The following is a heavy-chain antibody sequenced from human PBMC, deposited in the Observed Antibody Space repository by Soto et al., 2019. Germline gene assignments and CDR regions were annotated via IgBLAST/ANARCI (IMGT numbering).Heavy chain of an antibody. Sequence: GSLRLSCAASGFSLRTYGIHWIRRAPGKGLEWVAFIRYDGTKKFYANSVKGRSTISKDNSNNILYLQMSGLRAEDTAVYYCARDVVTAVAGSVNWFDP. CDR3: ARDVVTAVAGSVNWFDP. D-gene: IGHD6-19*01. CDR1: GFSLRTYG. CDR2: IRYDGTKK. V-gene: IGHV3-30*02. J-gene: IGHJ5*02.